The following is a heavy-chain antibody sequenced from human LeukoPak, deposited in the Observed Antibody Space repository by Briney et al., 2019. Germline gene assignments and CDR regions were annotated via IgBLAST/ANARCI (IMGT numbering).Heavy chain of an antibody. D-gene: IGHD3-9*01. CDR2: IIPILGIA. CDR3: ASPIYDIYYYYGMDV. V-gene: IGHV1-69*02. Sequence: SVKVSGKASGGTFSSYTISWVRQAPGQGLEWMGRIIPILGIANYAQKFQGRVTITADKSTSTAYMELSSLRSEDTAVYYCASPIYDIYYYYGMDVWGQGTTVTVSS. CDR1: GGTFSSYT. J-gene: IGHJ6*02.